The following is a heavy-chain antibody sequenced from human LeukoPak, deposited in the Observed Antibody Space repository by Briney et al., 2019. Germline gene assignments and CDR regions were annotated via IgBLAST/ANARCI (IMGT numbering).Heavy chain of an antibody. CDR3: TVLGAAVAGTS. D-gene: IGHD6-19*01. CDR1: GGSISSYY. V-gene: IGHV4-59*04. CDR2: IYYSGST. Sequence: SETLSLTGTVSGGSISSYYWSWFRRPPGKGLEWIGYIYYSGSTYYNPSLKSRVTISVDTSKNQFSLKLTSVTAADTAVFYCTVLGAAVAGTSWGQGTQVTVSS. J-gene: IGHJ5*02.